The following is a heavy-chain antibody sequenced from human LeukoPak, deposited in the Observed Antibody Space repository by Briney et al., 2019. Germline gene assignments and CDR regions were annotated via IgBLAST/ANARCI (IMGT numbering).Heavy chain of an antibody. Sequence: GGSLRLSCAASGFTFSIYWMSWVRQAPGKGLEWVANIKQDGSEKYYVDSVKGRFTISKDNAKNSLYLQIDSLRAEDTAVYYCARDNPGFSGGAHDYWGQGTLVTVSS. CDR2: IKQDGSEK. D-gene: IGHD1-26*01. J-gene: IGHJ4*02. CDR1: GFTFSIYW. CDR3: ARDNPGFSGGAHDY. V-gene: IGHV3-7*01.